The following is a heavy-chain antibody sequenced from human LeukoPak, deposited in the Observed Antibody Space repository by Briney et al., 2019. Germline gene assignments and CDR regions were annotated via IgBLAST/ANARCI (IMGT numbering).Heavy chain of an antibody. J-gene: IGHJ5*02. CDR1: GYTFTGYY. V-gene: IGHV1-2*02. CDR3: AKETAHWFDP. CDR2: LNPDSGGT. Sequence: GASVKVSCKASGYTFTGYYMHWVRQAPGQGLEWMGWLNPDSGGTQYAQKFQGRVTMTRDTSIRTAYMELSRLRAEDTALYYCAKETAHWFDPWGQGTLVTVSS.